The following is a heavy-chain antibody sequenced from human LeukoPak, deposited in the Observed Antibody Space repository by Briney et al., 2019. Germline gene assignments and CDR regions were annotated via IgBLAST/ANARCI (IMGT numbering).Heavy chain of an antibody. CDR3: AKDPLGFCTRATCRYLDS. V-gene: IGHV3-30*02. Sequence: GGSLRLSCAASGFTFNNYGMHWVRLAPGKGLEWVAFIWYDGSNRYYADSVKGRFTISRDNSENTLFLQMSSLRTEDTAVYYCAKDPLGFCTRATCRYLDSWGQGTLVTVSS. D-gene: IGHD2-8*01. J-gene: IGHJ4*02. CDR1: GFTFNNYG. CDR2: IWYDGSNR.